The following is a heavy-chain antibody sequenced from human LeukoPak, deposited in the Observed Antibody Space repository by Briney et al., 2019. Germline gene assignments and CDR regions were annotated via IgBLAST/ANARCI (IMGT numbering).Heavy chain of an antibody. Sequence: PGGSLRLSCAASGFTFSSYAMHWVRQAPGKGLEWVAVISYDGSNKYYADSVKGRFTISRDNSKNTLYLQMNSLRAEDTAVYYCASPVDTAMVTLFDYWGQGTLVTVSS. V-gene: IGHV3-30-3*01. CDR2: ISYDGSNK. D-gene: IGHD5-18*01. CDR3: ASPVDTAMVTLFDY. CDR1: GFTFSSYA. J-gene: IGHJ4*02.